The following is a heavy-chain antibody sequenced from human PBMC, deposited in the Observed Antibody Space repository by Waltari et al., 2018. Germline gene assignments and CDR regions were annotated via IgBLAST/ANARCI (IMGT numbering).Heavy chain of an antibody. D-gene: IGHD2-15*01. CDR2: IGGLGEDT. J-gene: IGHJ4*02. CDR3: AKQHGWELHEYHFDY. CDR1: GFTFSSFA. V-gene: IGHV3-23*04. Sequence: EVQLVESGGGLVQPGGSLRLSCVVSGFTFSSFAVSGVRQVPGKGLEWVSSIGGLGEDTYYGDCVKGRFTISRDNLKNTLYRQMNSLRVEDAAIYYCAKQHGWELHEYHFDYWGQGTLVSVS.